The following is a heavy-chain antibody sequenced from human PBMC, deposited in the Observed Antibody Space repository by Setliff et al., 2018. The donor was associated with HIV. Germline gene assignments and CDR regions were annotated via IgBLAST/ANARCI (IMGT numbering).Heavy chain of an antibody. V-gene: IGHV3-48*03. CDR2: ISVTGNTI. J-gene: IGHJ3*02. CDR3: ARDATYYNFWSGYEEAFDI. D-gene: IGHD3-3*01. Sequence: GGSLRLSCAASGFTFDTYEMNWVRRAPGKGLEWVSYISVTGNTIFYGDSVKGRFTVSRDNAKNSLYLQMNSLRAEDTAVYYCARDATYYNFWSGYEEAFDIWGQGTMVTVSS. CDR1: GFTFDTYE.